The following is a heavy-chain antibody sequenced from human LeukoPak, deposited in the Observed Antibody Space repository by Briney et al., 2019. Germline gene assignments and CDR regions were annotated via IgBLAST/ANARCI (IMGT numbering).Heavy chain of an antibody. D-gene: IGHD6-13*01. CDR3: AGRQQLVPRIDY. V-gene: IGHV4-34*01. Sequence: SETLSLTCAVYGGSFSGYYWSWIRQPPGKGLEWIGEINHSGSTNYNPSLKSRVTISVDTSKNQFSLKLSSVTAADTAVYYCAGRQQLVPRIDYWGQGTLDTVSS. J-gene: IGHJ4*02. CDR2: INHSGST. CDR1: GGSFSGYY.